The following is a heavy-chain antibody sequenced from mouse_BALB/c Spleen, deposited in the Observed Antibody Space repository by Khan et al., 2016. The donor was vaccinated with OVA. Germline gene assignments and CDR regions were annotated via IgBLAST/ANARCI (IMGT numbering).Heavy chain of an antibody. D-gene: IGHD2-14*01. Sequence: EVQRVESGGDLVKPGGSLKLSCAVSGFTFSSYVMSWVRQTPEKTLEWVASISSGGTPAYPDSLKGRFTISRDNARNIMYLQMSSLRSEDTAMYYCVREAYRYDEYYFDYWGQGTTLTVSS. CDR1: GFTFSSYV. CDR3: VREAYRYDEYYFDY. J-gene: IGHJ2*01. V-gene: IGHV5-6-5*01. CDR2: ISSGGTP.